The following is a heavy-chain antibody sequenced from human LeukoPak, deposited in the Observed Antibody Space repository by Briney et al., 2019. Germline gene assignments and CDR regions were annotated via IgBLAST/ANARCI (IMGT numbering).Heavy chain of an antibody. J-gene: IGHJ4*02. CDR2: INPNSGGT. D-gene: IGHD3-10*01. CDR3: ARDIKDVKNTVGITHFDY. CDR1: GYTFTDFH. Sequence: GASVKVSCKASGYTFTDFHMHWVRQAPGQGLEWMGWINPNSGGTTYAQKFQGRVTMTRDTSISTAYMELSRLRSDDTAVFYCARDIKDVKNTVGITHFDYWGQGTLVTVSS. V-gene: IGHV1-2*02.